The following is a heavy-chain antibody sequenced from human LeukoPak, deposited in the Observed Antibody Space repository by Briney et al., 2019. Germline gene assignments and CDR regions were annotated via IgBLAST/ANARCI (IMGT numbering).Heavy chain of an antibody. CDR2: ISGSGDAT. D-gene: IGHD1-1*01. CDR3: ARLSGTSGTTSRVLHY. Sequence: PGGSLRLSCAASGFTFTTYAMTWVRRAPGKGLEWVSAISGSGDATYYADSVKGRFTISRDNSENTVYLQVSSLRVEDTAVYYCARLSGTSGTTSRVLHYWGQGALVTVSS. CDR1: GFTFTTYA. J-gene: IGHJ4*02. V-gene: IGHV3-23*01.